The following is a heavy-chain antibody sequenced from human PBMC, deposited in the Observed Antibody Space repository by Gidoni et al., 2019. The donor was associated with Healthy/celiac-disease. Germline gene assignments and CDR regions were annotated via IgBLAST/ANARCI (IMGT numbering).Heavy chain of an antibody. CDR2: IDASDSYT. V-gene: IGHV5-10-1*03. Sequence: EVKLVQSGAEVKKPGESLRISCKGSGNSFTIYWISWVRQMPGKGLEWMGGIDASDSYTNASPSFQGHVTSSAYKSISTAYLQCSSLKASDTAMYYFARHIRSGWKIFDYWGQGTLVTVSS. J-gene: IGHJ4*02. CDR3: ARHIRSGWKIFDY. CDR1: GNSFTIYW. D-gene: IGHD6-19*01.